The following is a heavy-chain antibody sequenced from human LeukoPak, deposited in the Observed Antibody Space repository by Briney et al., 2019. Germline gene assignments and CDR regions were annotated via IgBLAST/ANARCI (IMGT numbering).Heavy chain of an antibody. CDR2: INPSGGST. D-gene: IGHD1-26*01. CDR3: ARVPGWELREFVY. V-gene: IGHV1-69*11. CDR1: GGTFSSYA. Sequence: ASVTVSCKASGGTFSSYAISWVRQAPGQGLEWMGIINPSGGSTSYAQKFQGRVTITADESTSTAYMELSSLRSEDTAVYYCARVPGWELREFVYWGQGTLVTVSS. J-gene: IGHJ4*02.